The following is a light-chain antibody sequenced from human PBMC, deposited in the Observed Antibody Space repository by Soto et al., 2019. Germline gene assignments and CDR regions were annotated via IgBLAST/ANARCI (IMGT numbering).Light chain of an antibody. V-gene: IGKV1-33*01. CDR1: QDIRTY. J-gene: IGKJ3*01. CDR3: QHYNNLPPFT. Sequence: DIQMTQSPSSLSASVGARVSITCQASQDIRTYLRWFQHKPGRAPKLLIYGASYLETGVPSRFSGSGSGTDFTFTITSLQPEDIATYYCQHYNNLPPFTFGPGTIVDIK. CDR2: GAS.